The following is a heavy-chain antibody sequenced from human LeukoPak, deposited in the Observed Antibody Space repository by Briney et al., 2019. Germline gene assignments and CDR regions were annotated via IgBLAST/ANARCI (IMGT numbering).Heavy chain of an antibody. CDR3: ARGGRPGWAVTSVRLWFDS. Sequence: SETLFLTWAVNGGSLIDYYWTWIRQSPGQGLEWIVEVSHRGSTSYNSALNSRVILSVDTSKMQFSLRLNSVAAADTAVYYCARGGRPGWAVTSVRLWFDSWGQGILVTVSS. CDR1: GGSLIDYY. V-gene: IGHV4-34*01. D-gene: IGHD4-17*01. CDR2: VSHRGST. J-gene: IGHJ5*01.